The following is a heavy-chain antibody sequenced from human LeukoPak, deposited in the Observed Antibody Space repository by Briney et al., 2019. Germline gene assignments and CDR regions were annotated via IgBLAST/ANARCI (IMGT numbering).Heavy chain of an antibody. CDR2: FYDSGNT. J-gene: IGHJ4*02. CDR3: ASGVVVPAASVDY. D-gene: IGHD2-2*01. Sequence: PSETLSLTCAVSGGSISSGFYSWSWIRQPPGKGLEWIGYFYDSGNTYYNPSLKSRVTISVDRSKNQFSLKLSSVTAADTAVYYCASGVVVPAASVDYWGQGTLVTVSS. CDR1: GGSISSGFYS. V-gene: IGHV4-30-2*01.